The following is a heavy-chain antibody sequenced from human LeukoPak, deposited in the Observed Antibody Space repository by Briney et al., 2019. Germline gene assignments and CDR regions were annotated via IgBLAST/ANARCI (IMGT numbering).Heavy chain of an antibody. D-gene: IGHD3-16*02. V-gene: IGHV3-23*01. J-gene: IGHJ3*02. CDR3: ASASYSYGNDAFDI. Sequence: GGSLRLSCAASGFTFSNFAMAWVRQVPEKGLEWVSFIRGGGAGAHYADSVRGRFTISRDNSKNTLYLEMNSLRADDTAVYYCASASYSYGNDAFDIWGQGTKVTVSS. CDR1: GFTFSNFA. CDR2: IRGGGAGA.